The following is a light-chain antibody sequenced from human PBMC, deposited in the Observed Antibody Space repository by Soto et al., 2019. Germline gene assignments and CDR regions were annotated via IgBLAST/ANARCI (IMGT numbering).Light chain of an antibody. CDR2: GAS. CDR3: QQYGSSPLWT. CDR1: QSVDRNS. J-gene: IGKJ1*01. Sequence: EIVLTQSPGTLSVSAGERATLSCRASQSVDRNSLAWYQQKPGQAPRLLIHGASTRATGIPDRFSGGGSGTDFTLSINRLEPEDFAVYCCQQYGSSPLWTFGQGTKVDIK. V-gene: IGKV3-20*01.